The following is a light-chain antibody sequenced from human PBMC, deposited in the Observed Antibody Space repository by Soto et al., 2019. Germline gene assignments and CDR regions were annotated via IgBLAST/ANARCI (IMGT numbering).Light chain of an antibody. CDR3: QQYGNSPWT. V-gene: IGKV3-20*01. CDR2: GAS. CDR1: QSVSSN. Sequence: EIVMTHSPATLSVSPCERATLSSRASQSVSSNLAWYQQKPGQAPRLLIYGASDRATGIPDRFSGSGSGTDFTLIISRLEPEDFAVYYCQQYGNSPWTFGQVTKVDI. J-gene: IGKJ1*01.